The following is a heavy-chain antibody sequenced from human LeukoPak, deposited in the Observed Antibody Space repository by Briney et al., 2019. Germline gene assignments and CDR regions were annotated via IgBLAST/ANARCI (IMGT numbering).Heavy chain of an antibody. CDR2: INHSGST. D-gene: IGHD1-26*01. CDR3: ARGPPLDTGAITYYFDY. J-gene: IGHJ4*02. Sequence: SETLSLTCTVSGGSISSGGYYWSWIRQPPGKGLEWTGEINHSGSTNYNPSLKSRVTISVDTSKNQFSLKLSSVTAADTAVYYCARGPPLDTGAITYYFDYWGQGTLVTVSS. CDR1: GGSISSGGYY. V-gene: IGHV4-39*07.